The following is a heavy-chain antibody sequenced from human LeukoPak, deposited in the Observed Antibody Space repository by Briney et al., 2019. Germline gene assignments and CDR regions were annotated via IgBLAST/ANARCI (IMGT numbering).Heavy chain of an antibody. J-gene: IGHJ4*02. CDR2: IKQDGSEK. CDR3: ARGGSSSSWYWFY. CDR1: GFTFWSYW. V-gene: IGHV3-7*05. Sequence: PGGSLSLPCAVSGFTFWSYWMTWVGQAPGKGLEWVANIKQDGSEKYYVDSVKGRFTISRDNAKNSLYLQISSLRGEDTAVYYCARGGSSSSWYWFYWGQGTLVTVSS. D-gene: IGHD6-13*01.